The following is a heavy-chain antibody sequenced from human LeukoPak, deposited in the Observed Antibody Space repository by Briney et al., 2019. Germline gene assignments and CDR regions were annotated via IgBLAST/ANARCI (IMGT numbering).Heavy chain of an antibody. V-gene: IGHV4-59*12. Sequence: SETLSLTCSVSDGSMSNYYWNWIRQPPGKGLEWIGSIIHGARTAGKTNYNPSLESRVKISIDTSRTQFYLKLTSVTVADTADYDRARRDGSSWDLLYWGQGALVTVSS. CDR1: DGSMSNYY. CDR3: ARRDGSSWDLLY. J-gene: IGHJ4*02. D-gene: IGHD6-13*01. CDR2: IIHGARTAGKT.